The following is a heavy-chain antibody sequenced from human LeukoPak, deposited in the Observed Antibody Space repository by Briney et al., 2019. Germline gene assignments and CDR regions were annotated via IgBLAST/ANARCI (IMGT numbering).Heavy chain of an antibody. CDR1: GYTFTGYY. D-gene: IGHD5-12*01. CDR3: ARGTSIVATTNYYYYGMDV. J-gene: IGHJ6*02. Sequence: GASVKVSCKASGYTFTGYYVHWVRQATGQGLEWMGWMNPNSGNTGYAQKFQGRVTMTRNTSISTAYMELSSLRSEDTAVYYCARGTSIVATTNYYYYGMDVWGQGTTVTVSS. V-gene: IGHV1-8*02. CDR2: MNPNSGNT.